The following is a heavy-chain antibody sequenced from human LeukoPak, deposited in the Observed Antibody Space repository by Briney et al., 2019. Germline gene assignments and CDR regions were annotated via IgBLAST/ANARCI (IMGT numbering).Heavy chain of an antibody. Sequence: PSETLSLTCTVSGGSIGSYYWNWIRQPPGKGLEWVRLIYYSGSTNYNPSVKSQVTISVDTSKNQFSLKLSSVSAVDTAVYYCALSRGAYYDSSGPSWAFDIWGQGTMVTVSS. CDR1: GGSIGSYY. CDR2: IYYSGST. CDR3: ALSRGAYYDSSGPSWAFDI. V-gene: IGHV4-59*01. J-gene: IGHJ3*02. D-gene: IGHD3-22*01.